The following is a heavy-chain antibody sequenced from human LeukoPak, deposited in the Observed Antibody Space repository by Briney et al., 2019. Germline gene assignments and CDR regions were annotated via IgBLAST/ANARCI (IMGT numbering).Heavy chain of an antibody. CDR3: ARSISCYDSSGPGY. Sequence: SETLSLTCTVSGGSISSYYWSWIRQPPGKGLEWIGYIYYSGSTNYNPSLKSRVTISVDTSKNQFSLKLSSVTAADTAVYYCARSISCYDSSGPGYWGQGTLVTVSS. D-gene: IGHD3-22*01. V-gene: IGHV4-59*01. J-gene: IGHJ4*02. CDR2: IYYSGST. CDR1: GGSISSYY.